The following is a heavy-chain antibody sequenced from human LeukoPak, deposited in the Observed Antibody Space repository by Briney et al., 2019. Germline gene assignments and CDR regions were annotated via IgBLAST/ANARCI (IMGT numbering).Heavy chain of an antibody. Sequence: ASVKVSCKASGYTFTGYYMHWVRQAPGQGLEWMGWINPNSGGRNYAQKFQDRVTMTRDTSISTAYMELSRLRSDDTAVSYCARIPQWLPDGDWFDPWGQGTLVTVSS. CDR2: INPNSGGR. CDR1: GYTFTGYY. CDR3: ARIPQWLPDGDWFDP. D-gene: IGHD6-19*01. V-gene: IGHV1-2*02. J-gene: IGHJ5*02.